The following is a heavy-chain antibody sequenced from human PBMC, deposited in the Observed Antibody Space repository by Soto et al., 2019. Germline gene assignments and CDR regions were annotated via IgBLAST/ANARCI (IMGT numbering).Heavy chain of an antibody. V-gene: IGHV4-34*01. CDR1: GGSFSDYY. CDR2: INHSGST. J-gene: IGHJ4*02. D-gene: IGHD3-16*01. Sequence: QVQLQQWGAGLLKPSETLSLTCAVYGGSFSDYYWSWIRQPPGKGLEWIGAINHSGSTNYNPSLKSRVTISVDTSKNQFSLKLTSVTAADTAVYYCARGRGGSSPPGYWGQGTLVTVSS. CDR3: ARGRGGSSPPGY.